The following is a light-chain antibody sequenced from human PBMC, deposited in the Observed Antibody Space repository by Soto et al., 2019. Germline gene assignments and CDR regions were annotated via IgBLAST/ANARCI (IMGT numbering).Light chain of an antibody. CDR2: GAS. J-gene: IGKJ4*01. V-gene: IGKV3-20*01. CDR1: QTVTSSS. Sequence: EIVLTQSPGTLSLSPGERATLSCRASQTVTSSSLAWYQQKSGQAPRLLIYGASSRDTGIPDRFSGSGSGTDFTLTISRLEPEDFAVYYCQQYETSPPLTFGGGTKVEMK. CDR3: QQYETSPPLT.